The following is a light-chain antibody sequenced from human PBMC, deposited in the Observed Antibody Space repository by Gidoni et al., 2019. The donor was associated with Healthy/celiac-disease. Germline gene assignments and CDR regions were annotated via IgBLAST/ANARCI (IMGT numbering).Light chain of an antibody. CDR3: QQSYSTPWT. J-gene: IGKJ1*01. Sequence: DIQMTQSPSSLSASVGDRVTITCRASQSISSYLNWYQQKPGKASKLLIYAASSFQSGVPSRFSGSGSGTDFTLTISSLQPEDFATYYCQQSYSTPWTFXQXTKVEIK. CDR1: QSISSY. V-gene: IGKV1-39*01. CDR2: AAS.